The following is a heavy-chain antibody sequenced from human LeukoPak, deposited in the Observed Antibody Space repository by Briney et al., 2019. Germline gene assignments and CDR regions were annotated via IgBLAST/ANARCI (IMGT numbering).Heavy chain of an antibody. V-gene: IGHV1-46*01. CDR1: RYTFTSNY. Sequence: GSVKVSCKASRYTFTSNYIHWVRQAPGQGLEWMGMIYPRDGSTSYAQKFQGRVTVTRDTSTSTVHMELSGLRSEDMAVYYCARDQEGFDYWGQGTLVTVSS. J-gene: IGHJ4*02. CDR3: ARDQEGFDY. CDR2: IYPRDGST.